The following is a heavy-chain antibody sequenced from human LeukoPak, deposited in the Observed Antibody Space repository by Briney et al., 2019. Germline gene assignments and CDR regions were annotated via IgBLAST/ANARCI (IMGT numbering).Heavy chain of an antibody. CDR2: ISYDGSNK. CDR1: GFTFSSYG. J-gene: IGHJ4*02. CDR3: AKVRSSSSEFAPDY. V-gene: IGHV3-30*18. Sequence: GGSLRLSCAASGFTFSSYGMHWVRQAPGKGLEWVAVISYDGSNKYYADSVKGRFTISRDNSKNTLYLQMNSLRAEDTAVYYCAKVRSSSSEFAPDYWGQGTLVTVSS. D-gene: IGHD6-6*01.